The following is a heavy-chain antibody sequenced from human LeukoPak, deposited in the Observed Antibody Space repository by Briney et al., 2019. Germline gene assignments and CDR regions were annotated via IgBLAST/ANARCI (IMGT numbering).Heavy chain of an antibody. Sequence: GGSLRLSCAASGFTFSTYNMNWVRQAPGKGLEWLSFITDTGGVQYADSVKGRFTISRDNSKNTLYLQMNSQRAEDTAVYYCARDHPRRRDAFDIWGQGTMVTVSS. CDR3: ARDHPRRRDAFDI. J-gene: IGHJ3*02. CDR2: ITDTGGV. CDR1: GFTFSTYN. V-gene: IGHV3-48*01.